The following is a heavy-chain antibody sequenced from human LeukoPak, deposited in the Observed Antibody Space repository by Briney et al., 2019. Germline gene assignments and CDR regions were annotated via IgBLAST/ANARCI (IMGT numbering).Heavy chain of an antibody. CDR3: ARGKTMVYCGGDCYRFDN. J-gene: IGHJ4*02. V-gene: IGHV1-2*02. D-gene: IGHD2-21*02. Sequence: ASVKVSCKASGYTFTGYYMHWVRQAPGQGLEWMGWINPNSGGTNYAQKFQGRVTMTRDTYISTAYMELSRLLSGDTAVYYCARGKTMVYCGGDCYRFDNWGQGTLVTVSS. CDR1: GYTFTGYY. CDR2: INPNSGGT.